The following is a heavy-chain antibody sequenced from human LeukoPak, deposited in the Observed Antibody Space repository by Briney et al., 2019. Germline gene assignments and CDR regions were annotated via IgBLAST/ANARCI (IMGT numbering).Heavy chain of an antibody. CDR1: GFTFSDNR. V-gene: IGHV3-74*01. CDR2: INTDGSST. D-gene: IGHD5-18*01. J-gene: IGHJ4*02. Sequence: PGGSLRLSCAASGFTFSDNRMHWVRQAPGKGLVWVSRINTDGSSTAYADSVKGRFTISRDNAKNTLYLQMNSLRAEDTAVYYRARDGGYTYGYFDYWGQGTLVTVSS. CDR3: ARDGGYTYGYFDY.